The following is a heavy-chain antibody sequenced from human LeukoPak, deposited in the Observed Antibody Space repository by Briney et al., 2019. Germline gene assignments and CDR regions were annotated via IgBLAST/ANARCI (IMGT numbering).Heavy chain of an antibody. Sequence: GGSLRLSCAASGFTFSSYSMNWVRQAPGKGLEWVSSISSSSSYIYYADSVKGRFTISRDNAKNSLYLQMNSLRAEGTAVYYCAKDLASYSSGSFDYWGQGTLVTVSS. CDR2: ISSSSSYI. V-gene: IGHV3-21*04. J-gene: IGHJ4*02. D-gene: IGHD6-19*01. CDR1: GFTFSSYS. CDR3: AKDLASYSSGSFDY.